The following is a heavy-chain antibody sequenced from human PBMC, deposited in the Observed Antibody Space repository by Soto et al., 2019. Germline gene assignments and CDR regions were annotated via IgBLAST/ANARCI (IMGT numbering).Heavy chain of an antibody. V-gene: IGHV1-18*01. J-gene: IGHJ5*02. D-gene: IGHD3-9*01. Sequence: QVQLVQSGAEVKKPGASVKVSCKASGYTFTSYGISWVRQAPGQGLEWMGWISAYNGNTNYAQKLQGRVTLTXVTXTXTAYMELRSLRSDDTAVYYCARGYDILTGYDGGFDPWGQGTLVTVSS. CDR1: GYTFTSYG. CDR2: ISAYNGNT. CDR3: ARGYDILTGYDGGFDP.